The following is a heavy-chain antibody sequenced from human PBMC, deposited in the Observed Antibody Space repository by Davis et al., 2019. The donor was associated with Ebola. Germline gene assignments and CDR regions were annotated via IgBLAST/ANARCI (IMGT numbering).Heavy chain of an antibody. V-gene: IGHV4-59*01. D-gene: IGHD2-21*02. J-gene: IGHJ2*01. CDR2: MYYSGYT. Sequence: SETLSLTCSVSGASISSYYWSWIRQPPGKGLEWVVYMYYSGYTSYNPSLKSRVSMSLDTTKNQFSLKMTSVTAADTAVYYCARLARTALIDYHYFDIWGRGTLVTVSS. CDR3: ARLARTALIDYHYFDI. CDR1: GASISSYY.